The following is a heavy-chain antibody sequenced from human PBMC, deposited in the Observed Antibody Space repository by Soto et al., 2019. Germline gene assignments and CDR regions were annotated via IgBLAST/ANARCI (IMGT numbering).Heavy chain of an antibody. CDR2: IYYRGST. CDR1: GGSISSGDYY. CDR3: ARDYTRDGYNPPYFDY. V-gene: IGHV4-30-4*01. Sequence: PSETLSLTCTVSGGSISSGDYYWNWIRQPPGKGLEWIGYIYYRGSTYYNPSLKSRVTISVDTSKNQFSLMLGSVTAADTAVYYCARDYTRDGYNPPYFDYWGQGTLVTVSS. D-gene: IGHD5-12*01. J-gene: IGHJ4*02.